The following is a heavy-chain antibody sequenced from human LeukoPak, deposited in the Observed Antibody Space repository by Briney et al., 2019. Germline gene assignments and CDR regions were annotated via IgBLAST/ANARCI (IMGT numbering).Heavy chain of an antibody. V-gene: IGHV4-34*01. J-gene: IGHJ4*02. CDR2: INHSGST. Sequence: SETLSLICAVYGGSFSGYYWSWIRQPPGKGLEWIGEINHSGSTNYNPSLKSRVTISVDTSKNQFSLKLSSVTAADTAVYYCARRLSSSWYRYFDYWGQRTLVTVSS. D-gene: IGHD6-13*01. CDR1: GGSFSGYY. CDR3: ARRLSSSWYRYFDY.